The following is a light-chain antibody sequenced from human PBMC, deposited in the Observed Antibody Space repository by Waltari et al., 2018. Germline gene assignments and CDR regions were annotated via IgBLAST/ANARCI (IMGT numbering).Light chain of an antibody. Sequence: SFELTQSPAVAVSPGQRADITCSADTLGDKFASWYQQKLGQSPLLIIFEDTKRPSGIPERFSGSNSGDTATLTISETQAMDEADYYCQAWDNRGVFGGGTKLTVL. J-gene: IGLJ2*01. CDR1: TLGDKF. CDR3: QAWDNRGV. V-gene: IGLV3-1*01. CDR2: EDT.